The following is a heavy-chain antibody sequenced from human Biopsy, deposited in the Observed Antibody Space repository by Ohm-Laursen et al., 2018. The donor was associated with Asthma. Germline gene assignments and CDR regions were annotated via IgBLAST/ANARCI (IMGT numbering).Heavy chain of an antibody. CDR2: ISSDGHNK. D-gene: IGHD4-23*01. Sequence: SLRLSCAASGFTFRSYAMHWVRQAPGKGLEWVALISSDGHNKYYKDSVKGRFTISRDNSKLRLYLEINSLRVEDSAGYYCARESGQDSGGTGAFDRWGQGIMVAVSS. J-gene: IGHJ3*02. V-gene: IGHV3-30-3*01. CDR1: GFTFRSYA. CDR3: ARESGQDSGGTGAFDR.